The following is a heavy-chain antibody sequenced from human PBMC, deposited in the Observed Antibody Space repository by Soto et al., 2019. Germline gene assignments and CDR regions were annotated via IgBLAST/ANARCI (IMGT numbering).Heavy chain of an antibody. CDR2: IYPGDSDT. J-gene: IGHJ3*02. CDR3: ARQVYSGAFDI. CDR1: DYSFTSYW. Sequence: GESLKISCGVSDYSFTSYWIVWVLQMPGKGLEWMGIIYPGDSDTRYSPSFQGQVTISADKSISTAYLQWSSLKASDTAMYYCARQVYSGAFDIWGQGTMVTVSS. V-gene: IGHV5-51*01. D-gene: IGHD2-8*01.